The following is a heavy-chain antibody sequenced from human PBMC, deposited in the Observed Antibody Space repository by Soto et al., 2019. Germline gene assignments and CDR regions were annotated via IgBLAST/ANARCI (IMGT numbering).Heavy chain of an antibody. V-gene: IGHV4-61*01. CDR3: ATGDLPYWYFDL. CDR1: GGSVSSDTYY. CDR2: IYYSGST. J-gene: IGHJ2*01. D-gene: IGHD3-10*01. Sequence: SETLSLTCTVSGGSVSSDTYYWSWIRQPPGKGLEWIGYIYYSGSTNYNPSLRSRVTISFATSKNQFSLKLSSVTAADTAVYYCATGDLPYWYFDLWGRGTLVTVSS.